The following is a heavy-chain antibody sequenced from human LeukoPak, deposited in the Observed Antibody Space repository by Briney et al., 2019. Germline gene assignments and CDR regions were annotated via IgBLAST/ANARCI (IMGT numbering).Heavy chain of an antibody. D-gene: IGHD2-8*01. J-gene: IGHJ6*02. CDR2: IIPIFGIA. CDR3: ARVPDCTNGVCYSQYYYYGMDV. V-gene: IGHV1-69*04. Sequence: GASVKVSCKASGGTFSSYAISWVRQAPGQELEWMGRIIPIFGIANYAQKFQGRVTITADKSTSTAYMELSSLRSEDTAVYYCARVPDCTNGVCYSQYYYYGMDVWGQGTTVTVSS. CDR1: GGTFSSYA.